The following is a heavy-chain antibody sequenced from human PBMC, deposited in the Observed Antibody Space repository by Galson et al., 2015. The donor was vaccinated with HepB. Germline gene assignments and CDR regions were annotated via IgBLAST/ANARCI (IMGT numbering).Heavy chain of an antibody. CDR2: ITASGSTY. CDR3: AKGLTGTSGQFDY. D-gene: IGHD1-7*01. CDR1: GFTFSNSA. Sequence: SLRLSCAASGFTFSNSAMAWVRRAPGKGLEWVSGITASGSTYYYADSVKGRFTISRDNSKNTLYLQMNSLRAEDTALYYCAKGLTGTSGQFDYWGQGALVTVSS. J-gene: IGHJ4*02. V-gene: IGHV3-23*01.